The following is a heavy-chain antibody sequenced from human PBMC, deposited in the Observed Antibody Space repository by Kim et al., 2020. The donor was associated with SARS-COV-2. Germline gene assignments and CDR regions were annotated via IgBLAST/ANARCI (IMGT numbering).Heavy chain of an antibody. J-gene: IGHJ4*02. Sequence: VKARFTISRDDSKTTLYLQMNSLKTEDTAVYYCTTDLKYYYDSSAFYYIYWGQGTLVTVSS. CDR3: TTDLKYYYDSSAFYYIY. V-gene: IGHV3-15*01. D-gene: IGHD3-22*01.